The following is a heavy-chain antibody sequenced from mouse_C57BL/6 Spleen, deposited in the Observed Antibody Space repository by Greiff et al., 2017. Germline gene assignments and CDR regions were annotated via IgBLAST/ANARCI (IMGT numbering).Heavy chain of an antibody. CDR1: GYTFTSYW. D-gene: IGHD2-4*01. J-gene: IGHJ3*02. V-gene: IGHV1-50*01. Sequence: QVQLQQPGAELVKPGASVKLSCKASGYTFTSYWMQWVKQRPGQGLEWIGEIDPSDSYTNYNQKFKGKATLTVDTSSSTAYMQLSSLTSEDSAVYYCARGDYDPEWGQGTLVTVSA. CDR3: ARGDYDPE. CDR2: IDPSDSYT.